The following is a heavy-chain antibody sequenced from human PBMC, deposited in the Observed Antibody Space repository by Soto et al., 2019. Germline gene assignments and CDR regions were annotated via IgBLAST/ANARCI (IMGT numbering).Heavy chain of an antibody. CDR1: GFSFSDYE. J-gene: IGHJ4*02. CDR3: AIGYYSKKFDY. V-gene: IGHV3-48*03. D-gene: IGHD3-22*01. Sequence: EVQLVESGGGVVQPGGSLRLSCAASGFSFSDYEMNWVRQAPGKGLGWVSYSSRSGSTIEYADSVKGRFTISRDYAKTSLYLQTNSLRVEGTAVYYCAIGYYSKKFDYWGQGTLVSVSS. CDR2: SSRSGSTI.